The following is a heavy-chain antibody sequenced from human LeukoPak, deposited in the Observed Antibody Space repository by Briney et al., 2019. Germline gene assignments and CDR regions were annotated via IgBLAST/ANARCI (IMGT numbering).Heavy chain of an antibody. CDR1: GYSISSGYY. J-gene: IGHJ4*02. CDR2: IYHSGST. D-gene: IGHD3-22*01. V-gene: IGHV4-38-2*02. CDR3: ARGGYSDTSGYYGYYY. Sequence: PSETLSLTCTVSGYSISSGYYWGWIRQPPGKGLEWIGSIYHSGSTYYNLSLKSRVTISVDTSKNQFSLKLSSVTAADTAVYYCARGGYSDTSGYYGYYYWGQGALVTVSS.